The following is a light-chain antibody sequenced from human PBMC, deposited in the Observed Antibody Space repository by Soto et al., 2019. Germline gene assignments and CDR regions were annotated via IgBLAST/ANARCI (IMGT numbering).Light chain of an antibody. J-gene: IGKJ1*01. CDR2: GAF. V-gene: IGKV3-20*01. Sequence: AQAPETLSLSPVERSTVSCRASQTVSSNYLAWCQQKPGQAPRLLFYGAFNRASGIPDRFSGSGSGTDFTLTISRVEPVDFAAYSCQQYHSSPWTFGQGTKVDI. CDR1: QTVSSNY. CDR3: QQYHSSPWT.